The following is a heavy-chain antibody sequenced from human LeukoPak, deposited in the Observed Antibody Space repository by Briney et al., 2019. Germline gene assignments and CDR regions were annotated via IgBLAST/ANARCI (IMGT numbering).Heavy chain of an antibody. CDR1: GFTFSSYS. Sequence: GGSLRLSCAASGFTFSSYSMNWVRQAPGRGLEWASSISSSSSYIYYADSVKGRFTISRDNAKNSLYLQMNSLRAEDTAVYYCARVFTIFGVPYYFDYWGQGTLVTVSS. CDR2: ISSSSSYI. J-gene: IGHJ4*02. V-gene: IGHV3-21*01. D-gene: IGHD3-3*01. CDR3: ARVFTIFGVPYYFDY.